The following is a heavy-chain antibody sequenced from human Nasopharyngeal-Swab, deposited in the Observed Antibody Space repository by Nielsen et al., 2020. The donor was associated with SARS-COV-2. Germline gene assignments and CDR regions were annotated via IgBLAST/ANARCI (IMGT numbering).Heavy chain of an antibody. D-gene: IGHD3-22*01. CDR2: IYTSGST. J-gene: IGHJ4*02. CDR1: GGSISSGSYY. Sequence: SETLSLTCTVSGGSISSGSYYWSWIRQPAGKGLECIGRIYTSGSTNYNPSLKSRVTISVDTSKNQFSLKLSSVTAADTAVYYCARVYYDSSGYREDWGQGTLVTVSS. CDR3: ARVYYDSSGYRED. V-gene: IGHV4-61*02.